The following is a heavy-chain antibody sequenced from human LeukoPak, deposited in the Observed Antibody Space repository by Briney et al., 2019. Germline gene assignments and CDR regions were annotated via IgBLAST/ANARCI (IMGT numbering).Heavy chain of an antibody. CDR2: IYYTGST. CDR1: GGSISSYY. CDR3: AGAVSYLDL. J-gene: IGHJ2*01. D-gene: IGHD2/OR15-2a*01. Sequence: SETLSLTCTVSGGSISSYYWSWIRQPPGKGLEWIGYIYYTGSTNYNPSLRSRVTISVDTSKNQFSLKLSSVTAADTAVYYCAGAVSYLDLWGRGTLVTVSS. V-gene: IGHV4-59*01.